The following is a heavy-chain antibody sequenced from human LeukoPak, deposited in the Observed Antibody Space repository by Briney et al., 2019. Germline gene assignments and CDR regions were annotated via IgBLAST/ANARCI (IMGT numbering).Heavy chain of an antibody. Sequence: ASVRVSCKASGYTFTSYYMHWVRQAPGQGREWMGIINPSGGSTSYAQKFQGRVTMTRDTSTSTVYMELSSLRSEDTAVYYCASMDSSGWHGADYWGQGTLVTVSS. CDR2: INPSGGST. CDR1: GYTFTSYY. CDR3: ASMDSSGWHGADY. D-gene: IGHD6-19*01. J-gene: IGHJ4*02. V-gene: IGHV1-46*01.